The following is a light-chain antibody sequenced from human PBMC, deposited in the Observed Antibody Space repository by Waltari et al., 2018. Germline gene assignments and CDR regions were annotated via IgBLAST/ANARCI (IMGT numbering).Light chain of an antibody. CDR1: QSVSSN. CDR3: QQYSNWPRT. CDR2: DAS. Sequence: EILMTQSPTTLSVSPGERATLSCRASQSVSSNLVWYQQKPGQAPRLLIYDASTRATGIPARFRGSGSGTEFSLTISSLQSEDFAVYYCQQYSNWPRTFGQGTKVDIK. J-gene: IGKJ1*01. V-gene: IGKV3-15*01.